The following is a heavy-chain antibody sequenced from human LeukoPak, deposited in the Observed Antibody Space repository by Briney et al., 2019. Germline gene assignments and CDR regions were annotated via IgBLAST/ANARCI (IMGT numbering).Heavy chain of an antibody. Sequence: PGGSLRLSCEASGFTFSSYSMNWVRQAPGKGLEWVSSISSSSSYIYYADSVKGRFTISRDNAKNSLYLQMNSLRAEDTAVYYCARVYSSSSSYDYWGQGTLVTVSS. CDR3: ARVYSSSSSYDY. V-gene: IGHV3-21*01. CDR2: ISSSSSYI. CDR1: GFTFSSYS. J-gene: IGHJ4*02. D-gene: IGHD6-6*01.